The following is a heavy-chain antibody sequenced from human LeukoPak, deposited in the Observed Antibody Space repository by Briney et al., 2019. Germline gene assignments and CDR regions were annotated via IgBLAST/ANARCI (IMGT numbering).Heavy chain of an antibody. CDR3: ARVESSSWYSDY. V-gene: IGHV4-34*01. CDR2: INHSGST. D-gene: IGHD6-13*01. CDR1: GGSFSGYY. J-gene: IGHJ4*02. Sequence: PSETLPLTCAVYGGSFSGYYWSWIRQPPGKGLEWIGEINHSGSTNYNPSLKSRVTISVDTSKNQFSLKLSSVTAADTAVYYCARVESSSWYSDYWGQGTLVTVSS.